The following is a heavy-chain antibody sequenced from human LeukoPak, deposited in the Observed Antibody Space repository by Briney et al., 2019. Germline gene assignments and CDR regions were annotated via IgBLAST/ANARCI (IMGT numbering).Heavy chain of an antibody. J-gene: IGHJ5*02. CDR3: ENSPPMIVVDFWFDP. CDR1: GFTFSSYA. D-gene: IGHD3-22*01. V-gene: IGHV3-23*01. Sequence: GSLRLSCAASGFTFSSYAMSWVREAPGEGLGWVSAISGSGGSTYYADSVKGRFTISRDNSKNTLYVQMSSLRAEDTAVYFCENSPPMIVVDFWFDPWGQGTLVTVSS. CDR2: ISGSGGST.